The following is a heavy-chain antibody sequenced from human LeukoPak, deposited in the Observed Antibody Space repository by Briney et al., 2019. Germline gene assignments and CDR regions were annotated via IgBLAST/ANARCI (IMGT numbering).Heavy chain of an antibody. J-gene: IGHJ4*02. Sequence: PGGSLRLSCVASGLPFTRNAMHWVRQAPGKGLEWVAVTSPDGSEQYYADSVKGRFTIPRDNSKNTVFLQMNSLTTEDTALYSCFTGSGFYYDSWGQGTLVTVSS. CDR2: TSPDGSEQ. V-gene: IGHV3-30*01. D-gene: IGHD1-14*01. CDR1: GLPFTRNA. CDR3: FTGSGFYYDS.